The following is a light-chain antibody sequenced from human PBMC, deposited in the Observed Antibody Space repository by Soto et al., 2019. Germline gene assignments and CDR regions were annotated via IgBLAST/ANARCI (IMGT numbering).Light chain of an antibody. CDR1: QSVSSTY. J-gene: IGKJ1*01. V-gene: IGKV3-20*01. CDR3: QYYGSSPWT. CDR2: GAS. Sequence: EIVLTQSPGTLSLSPGERATLSCRASQSVSSTYLAWYQHKHGQAPRLLIYGASSRATGIPDRFSGSGSGTDFTLTISRLEPEDFAVYYCQYYGSSPWTFGQGTKVEIK.